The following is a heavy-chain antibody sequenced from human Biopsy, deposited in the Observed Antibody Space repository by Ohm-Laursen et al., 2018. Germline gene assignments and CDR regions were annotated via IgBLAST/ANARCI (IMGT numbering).Heavy chain of an antibody. J-gene: IGHJ5*02. V-gene: IGHV3-23*01. D-gene: IGHD3-3*01. CDR1: GFTFQNAW. Sequence: SLRLSCTATGFTFQNAWMSWVRQAPGKGLEWVSVISGSGGSTHYADSVKGRFTISRDNSKNTLFLQMKSLRAEDTAIYYCGRRPFFDYWSAYYVDHWGQGALVTVSS. CDR3: GRRPFFDYWSAYYVDH. CDR2: ISGSGGST.